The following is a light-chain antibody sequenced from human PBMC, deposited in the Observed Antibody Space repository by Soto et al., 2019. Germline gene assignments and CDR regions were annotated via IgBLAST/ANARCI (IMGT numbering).Light chain of an antibody. J-gene: IGKJ1*01. CDR2: KAS. CDR1: QSISSW. Sequence: DIQMTQSPSTLSGSVGDRVTITCRASQSISSWFAWYQQKPGKAPKLLIYKASTLKSGVPSRFSGSGSGTEFTLTISGLQPGDSATYYCQQYNSYSPTFGQGTKVDI. CDR3: QQYNSYSPT. V-gene: IGKV1-5*03.